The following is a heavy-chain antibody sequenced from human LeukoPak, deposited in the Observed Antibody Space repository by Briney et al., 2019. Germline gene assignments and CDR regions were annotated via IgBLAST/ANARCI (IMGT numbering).Heavy chain of an antibody. CDR1: GFTFSSYA. V-gene: IGHV3-30-3*01. CDR3: ARDLSGYLDY. Sequence: GGSLRLSCAASGFTFSSYAMHWVRQAPGKGLEWVAVISYDGSNKYYADSVKGRFTISRDNSKNTLYLQMNSLRAEDTAVYHCARDLSGYLDYWGQGTLVTVSS. D-gene: IGHD2-15*01. CDR2: ISYDGSNK. J-gene: IGHJ4*02.